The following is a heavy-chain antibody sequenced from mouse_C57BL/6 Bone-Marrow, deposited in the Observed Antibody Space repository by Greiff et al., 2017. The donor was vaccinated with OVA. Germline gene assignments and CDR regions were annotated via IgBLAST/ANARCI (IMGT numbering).Heavy chain of an antibody. CDR1: GFTFSSYA. V-gene: IGHV5-9-1*02. J-gene: IGHJ2*01. D-gene: IGHD1-1*01. Sequence: EVQVVESGAGLVKPGGSLKLSCAASGFTFSSYAMSWVRQTPEKRLEWVADISSGGDYIYYADTVKGRYTISSNKAKNTRYLQLSSLKTEDTAMYYCTMDYYGSSYDDWGQGTTLTVSS. CDR3: TMDYYGSSYDD. CDR2: ISSGGDYI.